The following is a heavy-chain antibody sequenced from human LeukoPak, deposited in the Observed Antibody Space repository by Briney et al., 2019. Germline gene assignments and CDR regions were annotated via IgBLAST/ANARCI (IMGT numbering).Heavy chain of an antibody. Sequence: SGGSLRLSCAASGFTFTDYAMHWVRQAPGKGLEWVALISNDGNRKDYTDSVKGRFTISRDNSKTTLYLQMNSLGPEDTAVYYCAKPAYWGQGTLVTVSS. CDR3: AKPAY. J-gene: IGHJ4*02. CDR1: GFTFTDYA. V-gene: IGHV3-30-3*02. CDR2: ISNDGNRK.